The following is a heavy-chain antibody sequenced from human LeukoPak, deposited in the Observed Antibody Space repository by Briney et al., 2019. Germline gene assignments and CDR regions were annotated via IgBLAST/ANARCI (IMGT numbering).Heavy chain of an antibody. CDR1: GFTFRDSW. D-gene: IGHD2-8*01. V-gene: IGHV3-7*01. Sequence: PGGSLRLSCAASGFTFRDSWMTWVRQAPGKGLEWVANILPDGSYVHYVDSVKGRFTISRDNAKNSLSLLMNSLRAEDTAVYYCTTKWYWGQGTLVTVSS. J-gene: IGHJ4*02. CDR2: ILPDGSYV. CDR3: TTKWY.